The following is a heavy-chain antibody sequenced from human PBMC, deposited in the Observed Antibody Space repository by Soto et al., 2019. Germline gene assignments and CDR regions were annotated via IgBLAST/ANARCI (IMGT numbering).Heavy chain of an antibody. CDR1: GYSFPSYW. V-gene: IGHV5-10-1*01. CDR2: IDPSDSYT. J-gene: IGHJ4*02. D-gene: IGHD1-1*01. Sequence: GESLKISCKGSGYSFPSYWITWVRQMPGKGLEWMGRIDPSDSYTDYSPSFQGHVTISAGKSISTAYLQWSSLKASDSAMYYCAGISPTGPLDYWGQGTLVTVSS. CDR3: AGISPTGPLDY.